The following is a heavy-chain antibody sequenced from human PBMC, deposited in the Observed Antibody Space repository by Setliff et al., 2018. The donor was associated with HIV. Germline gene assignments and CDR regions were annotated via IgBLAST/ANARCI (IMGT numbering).Heavy chain of an antibody. CDR1: GYAFTDYF. D-gene: IGHD5-12*01. CDR3: ARAHFLVAMTRNWFDP. Sequence: ASVKVSCKASGYAFTDYFMHWVRQAPGQGLEWMGWISPNNGDTNIPQRFQGRVTMTTDTSTNTAHMELIRPRFDDTAVYYCARAHFLVAMTRNWFDPWGQGTLVTVSS. CDR2: ISPNNGDT. J-gene: IGHJ5*02. V-gene: IGHV1-2*02.